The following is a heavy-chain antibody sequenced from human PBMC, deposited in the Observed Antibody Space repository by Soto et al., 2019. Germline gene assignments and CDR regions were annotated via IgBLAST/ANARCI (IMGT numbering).Heavy chain of an antibody. Sequence: GGSLRLSCAASGFTFSSYWMHWVRQAPGKGLVWVSRINSDGSSTSYADSVKGRFTISRDNAKNTLYLQMNSLRAEDTAVYYCARDPQYDYGDYRLYNWFDPWGQGTLVTVSS. D-gene: IGHD4-17*01. J-gene: IGHJ5*02. CDR1: GFTFSSYW. CDR3: ARDPQYDYGDYRLYNWFDP. V-gene: IGHV3-74*01. CDR2: INSDGSST.